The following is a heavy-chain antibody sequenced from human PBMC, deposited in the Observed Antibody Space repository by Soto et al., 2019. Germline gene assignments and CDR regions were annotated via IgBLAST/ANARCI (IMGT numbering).Heavy chain of an antibody. J-gene: IGHJ4*02. Sequence: EVQLVESGGALVEPGGSLRLSCAASGFTFNNARMSWVRQAPGKGLDWVGRIDGGKTDFAAPVEGRFTFSRDDSRNTLFLQMTSLKTDDTGVYYCTSNAAAKVGTLSYWGPGTLVTVSS. CDR1: GFTFNNAR. CDR3: TSNAAAKVGTLSY. V-gene: IGHV3-15*02. D-gene: IGHD1-26*01. CDR2: IDGGKT.